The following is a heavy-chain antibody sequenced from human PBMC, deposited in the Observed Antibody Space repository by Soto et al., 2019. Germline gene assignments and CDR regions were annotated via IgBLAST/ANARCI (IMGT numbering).Heavy chain of an antibody. CDR3: AKDHYGSSIYGMDV. CDR2: IAWNSDII. D-gene: IGHD3-10*01. J-gene: IGHJ6*02. V-gene: IGHV3-9*01. CDR1: GFSFEDYA. Sequence: EVQLVESGGGLVQPGRYLRLSCAASGFSFEDYAMHWVRQAPGKGLEWVSGIAWNSDIIGYADSVKGRFTISRDNGKNSLYLQMNSLRPEDTALYYCAKDHYGSSIYGMDVWGQGTTVTVSS.